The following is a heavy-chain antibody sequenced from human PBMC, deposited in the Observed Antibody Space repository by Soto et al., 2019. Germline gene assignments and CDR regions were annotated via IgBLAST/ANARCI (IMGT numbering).Heavy chain of an antibody. CDR3: AAYCSSISCTPFHGYS. D-gene: IGHD2-2*01. CDR1: GFTFSNYW. V-gene: IGHV3-7*03. CDR2: IKKDETEE. Sequence: EVQLVESGGGLVQPGGSLRLSCAASGFTFSNYWMSWFRQAPGKGLEWVANIKKDETEEYYVDSVKGRFTISRDNAKNSLFQQMNSLRAEDTAVYYCAAYCSSISCTPFHGYSWGQGTLVTVSS. J-gene: IGHJ4*02.